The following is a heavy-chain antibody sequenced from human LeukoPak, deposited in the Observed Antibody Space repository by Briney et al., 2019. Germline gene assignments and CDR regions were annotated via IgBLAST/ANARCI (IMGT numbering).Heavy chain of an antibody. Sequence: ASVKVSCKASGYTFTSYCISWVRQAPGQGLEWMGWISAYNGNTTYAQKLQGRVTMTTDTSTSTAYMELRSLRSDDTAGYYCGRDEGAWSSSLSEGPMVVVATPLDLWGQGTLVTVSS. D-gene: IGHD2-15*01. CDR3: GRDEGAWSSSLSEGPMVVVATPLDL. CDR1: GYTFTSYC. V-gene: IGHV1-18*04. J-gene: IGHJ5*02. CDR2: ISAYNGNT.